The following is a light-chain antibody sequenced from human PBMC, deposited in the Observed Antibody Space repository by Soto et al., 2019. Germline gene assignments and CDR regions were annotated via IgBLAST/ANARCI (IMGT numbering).Light chain of an antibody. CDR2: AAF. V-gene: IGKV1-39*01. J-gene: IGKJ2*01. Sequence: DIQMTQSPSSLSASVGDRVTVTCRASQSISSYLNWYQQKPRKAPKVLIYAAFSLQSGVPSRFSGSGSGTDFTLTISSLQPEDFATYYCQQSYSTPYTFGQGTKLEIK. CDR1: QSISSY. CDR3: QQSYSTPYT.